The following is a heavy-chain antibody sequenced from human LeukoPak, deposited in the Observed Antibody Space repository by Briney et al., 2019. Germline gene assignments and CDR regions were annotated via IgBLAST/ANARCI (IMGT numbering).Heavy chain of an antibody. V-gene: IGHV3-9*01. CDR3: AKDRLPVGVLFDF. J-gene: IGHJ4*02. CDR1: GFIFDDYA. D-gene: IGHD1-26*01. Sequence: PGRSLRLPCAASGFIFDDYAMHWVRQAPGKGLEWVSRISWNSGSIGYADSVMGRFTISRDNAKNSLYLQMNSLRGEDTALYYCAKDRLPVGVLFDFWGQGTLVTVSS. CDR2: ISWNSGSI.